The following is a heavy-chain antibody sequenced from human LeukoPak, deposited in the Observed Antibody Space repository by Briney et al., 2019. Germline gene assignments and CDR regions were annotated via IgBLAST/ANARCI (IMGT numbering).Heavy chain of an antibody. Sequence: GGSLRLSCAASGFTFSSYNMNWVRQAPGKGLEWVSSISTSSSYLYYTDSVKGRFTVSRDNARTSLYLQMNSLRAEDTAVYYCAMGVRGVITLFGGMDVWGKGTTVTVSS. CDR1: GFTFSSYN. J-gene: IGHJ6*04. CDR2: ISTSSSYL. D-gene: IGHD3-10*01. CDR3: AMGVRGVITLFGGMDV. V-gene: IGHV3-21*01.